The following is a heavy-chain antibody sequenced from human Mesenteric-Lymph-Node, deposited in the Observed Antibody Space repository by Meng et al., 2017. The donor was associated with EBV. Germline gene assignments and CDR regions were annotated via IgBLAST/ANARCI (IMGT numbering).Heavy chain of an antibody. V-gene: IGHV1-24*01. CDR2: SDPADGQN. CDR3: ASLPGSDLYFDY. D-gene: IGHD3-10*01. CDR1: GYTLTEFP. J-gene: IGHJ4*02. Sequence: QVQLVQPRAEERKPGASVKVSCKVSGYTLTEFPMHWVRQAPGKVLEWVGGSDPADGQNIYAANFQGRVTMTEDTSTDTAYMELSSLRSDDTAVYYCASLPGSDLYFDYWGQGTLVTVSS.